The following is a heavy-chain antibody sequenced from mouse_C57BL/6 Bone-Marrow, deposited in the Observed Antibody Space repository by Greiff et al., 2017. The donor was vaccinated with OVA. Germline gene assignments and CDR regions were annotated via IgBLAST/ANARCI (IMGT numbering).Heavy chain of an antibody. V-gene: IGHV1-64*01. Sequence: QVQLQQPGAELVKPGASVKLSCKASGYTFTSYWMHWVKQRPGQGLEWIGMIHPNSGSTNYNEKFKSKATLTVDKSSSTAYMQLSSLTSEDSAVYYCARFITTVVATRDYFDYWGQGTTLTGSS. CDR2: IHPNSGST. CDR1: GYTFTSYW. D-gene: IGHD1-1*01. CDR3: ARFITTVVATRDYFDY. J-gene: IGHJ2*01.